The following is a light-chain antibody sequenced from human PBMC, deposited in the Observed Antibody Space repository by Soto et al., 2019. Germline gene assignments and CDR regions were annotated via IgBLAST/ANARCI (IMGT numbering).Light chain of an antibody. J-gene: IGKJ5*01. CDR1: QSVLYSSNNKNY. CDR3: QQYYSTLIT. CDR2: WAS. V-gene: IGKV4-1*01. Sequence: DIVMPQSPDSLAVYLGERATNNCKSSQSVLYSSNNKNYLAWYQQKPGQPPKLLIYWASTRESGVPDRFSGSGSGTDFTLTISSLQAEDVAVYYCQQYYSTLITFGQGTRLEIK.